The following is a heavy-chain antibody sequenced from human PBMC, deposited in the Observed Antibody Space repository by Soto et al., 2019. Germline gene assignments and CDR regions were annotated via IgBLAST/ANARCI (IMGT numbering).Heavy chain of an antibody. D-gene: IGHD4-17*01. J-gene: IGHJ3*02. Sequence: EVQLVESGGGLVQPGGSLRLSCAASGFTFSSYWMHWVRQAPGKGLVWVSPIYSEGSSTSNADSVKGRFTISRDNAKNTLYLQMNSLRVEDTAVYYCARGATVTTRNALDIWGQGTMVTVSS. CDR1: GFTFSSYW. CDR3: ARGATVTTRNALDI. V-gene: IGHV3-74*01. CDR2: IYSEGSST.